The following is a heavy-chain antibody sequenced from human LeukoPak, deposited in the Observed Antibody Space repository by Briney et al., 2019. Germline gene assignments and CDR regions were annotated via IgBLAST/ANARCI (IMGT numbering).Heavy chain of an antibody. V-gene: IGHV3-33*01. J-gene: IGHJ4*02. CDR3: ARTYSRESGDDFVFHY. CDR1: GFSFSSYG. D-gene: IGHD5-12*01. CDR2: ISYDGKNI. Sequence: GGSLRLSCAASGFSFSSYGLHWVRQAPGKGLEWVSAISYDGKNIHYADSVKGRFTISRDNSRNTVYLQMNSLRVEDTAVYYCARTYSRESGDDFVFHYWGQGTRVTVSS.